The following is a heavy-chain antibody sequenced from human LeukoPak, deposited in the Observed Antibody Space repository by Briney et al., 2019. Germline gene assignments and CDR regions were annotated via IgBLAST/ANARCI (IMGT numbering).Heavy chain of an antibody. CDR1: EFTFSFFW. CDR3: ARNSYGNSDAYDY. Sequence: PGGSLRLSCAASEFTFSFFWMSWVRQAPGKGLEWVADIKQDGSEIYYVDSVRGRFTISRDNAKNSLFLQMNSLRAEDTAVYYCARNSYGNSDAYDYWGQGTLVTVSS. J-gene: IGHJ4*02. V-gene: IGHV3-7*03. CDR2: IKQDGSEI. D-gene: IGHD5-18*01.